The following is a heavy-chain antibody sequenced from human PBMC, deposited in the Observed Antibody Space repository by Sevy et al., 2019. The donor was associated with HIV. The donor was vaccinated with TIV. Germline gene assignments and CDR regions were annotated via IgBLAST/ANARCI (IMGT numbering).Heavy chain of an antibody. D-gene: IGHD3-10*01. CDR2: ITHSGST. V-gene: IGHV4-34*01. CDR3: ARGNRVIVRGVIKVGGYYYFDY. Sequence: SETLSLTCAVYSGSFSSYYWSWIRQPPGKGLEWVGEITHSGSTNYNPSLKNRATISVDTSKNQFSLKLTSVNAADTAVYYWARGNRVIVRGVIKVGGYYYFDYWGQGTLVTVSS. J-gene: IGHJ4*02. CDR1: SGSFSSYY.